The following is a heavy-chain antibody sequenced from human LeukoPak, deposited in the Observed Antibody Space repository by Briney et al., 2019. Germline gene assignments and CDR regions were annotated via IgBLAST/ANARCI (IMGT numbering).Heavy chain of an antibody. CDR1: GFTFSSFG. CDR3: ARPRNNYDTSGFSALDY. Sequence: GTSLRLSCAASGFTFSSFGMQGVRQAPGKGLEWVAVMWYDGSNEYYADSVKGRFTISRDNSKNTLFLQMNSLRAEDTAVYYCARPRNNYDTSGFSALDYWGQGTLVTVSS. J-gene: IGHJ4*02. D-gene: IGHD3-22*01. CDR2: MWYDGSNE. V-gene: IGHV3-33*01.